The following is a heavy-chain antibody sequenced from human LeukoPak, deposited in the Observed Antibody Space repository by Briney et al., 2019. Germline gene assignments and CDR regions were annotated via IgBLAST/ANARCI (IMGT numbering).Heavy chain of an antibody. Sequence: SETLSLTCTVSGGSISSYYWSWIRQPAGKGLEWIGRMYTSGSTNYNPSLDSRVTISVDMSKNQVSLNLKYVTAADTAVYYCARGYFDWFLDNWGRGTLVTVSS. D-gene: IGHD3-9*01. CDR2: MYTSGST. CDR3: ARGYFDWFLDN. J-gene: IGHJ4*02. V-gene: IGHV4-4*07. CDR1: GGSISSYY.